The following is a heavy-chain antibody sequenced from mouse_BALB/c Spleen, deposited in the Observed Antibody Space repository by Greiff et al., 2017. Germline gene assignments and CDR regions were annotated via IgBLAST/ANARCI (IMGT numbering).Heavy chain of an antibody. V-gene: IGHV1-69*02. CDR2: IDPSDSET. J-gene: IGHJ4*01. Sequence: QVQLQQPGAELVKPGAPVKLSCKASGYTFTSYWMNWVKQRPGRGLEWIGRIDPSDSETHYNQKFKDKATLTVDKSSSTAYIQLSSLTSEDSAVYYCARWGLYDYRGMDYWGQGTSVAVSS. CDR3: ARWGLYDYRGMDY. D-gene: IGHD2-4*01. CDR1: GYTFTSYW.